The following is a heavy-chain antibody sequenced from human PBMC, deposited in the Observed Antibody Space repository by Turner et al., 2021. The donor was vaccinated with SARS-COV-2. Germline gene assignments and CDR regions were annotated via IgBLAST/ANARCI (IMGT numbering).Heavy chain of an antibody. Sequence: EVHLVESGGGLVQPGGSLRLSCAASGFTFGSYEMNWVRQAPGKGLEWVSYISSSGGTIYYADSVKGRFTISRDNAKNSLYLQMNSLRAEDTAVYYCARDQYYDSSGYYFFRASYFDLWGRGTLVTVSS. V-gene: IGHV3-48*03. CDR1: GFTFGSYE. J-gene: IGHJ2*01. D-gene: IGHD3-22*01. CDR2: ISSSGGTI. CDR3: ARDQYYDSSGYYFFRASYFDL.